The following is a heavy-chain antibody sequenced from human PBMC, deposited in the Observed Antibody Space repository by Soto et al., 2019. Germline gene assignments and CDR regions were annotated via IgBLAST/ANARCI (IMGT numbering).Heavy chain of an antibody. V-gene: IGHV3-15*01. CDR1: GFTFSNAW. D-gene: IGHD1-26*01. CDR2: IKSKTDGGTT. CDR3: TTDTAHLDFYSWSYPAGY. Sequence: GESLKISCAASGFTFSNAWMSWVRQAPGKGLEWVGRIKSKTDGGTTDYAAPVKGRFTISRDDSKNTLYLQMNSLKTDDTAVYDCTTDTAHLDFYSWSYPAGYWGQGTLVTVSS. J-gene: IGHJ4*02.